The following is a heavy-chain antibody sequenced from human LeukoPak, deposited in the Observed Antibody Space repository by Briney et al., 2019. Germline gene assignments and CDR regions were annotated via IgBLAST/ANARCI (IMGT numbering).Heavy chain of an antibody. CDR3: ARAIEMATKPPDAFDI. CDR2: INPNSGGT. J-gene: IGHJ3*02. D-gene: IGHD5-24*01. Sequence: GASVKVSCKASGYTFTGYYMHWVRQAPGQGLEWMGWINPNSGGTNYAQKFQGRVTMTRDTSISTAYMELSRLRSDDTAVYYCARAIEMATKPPDAFDIWGQGTMVTVSS. V-gene: IGHV1-2*02. CDR1: GYTFTGYY.